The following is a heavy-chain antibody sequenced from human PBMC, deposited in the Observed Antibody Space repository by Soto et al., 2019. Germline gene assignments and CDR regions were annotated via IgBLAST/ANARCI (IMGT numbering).Heavy chain of an antibody. Sequence: PEETLSLTCTVSGGSISSGDYYWSWIRQSPGKGLEWIGQISYSGSTNYNPSLKSRVFISIGTSNNQFFLELTSVTAADTAVYYCARASAQYDSGIYERGYSYIDTWGQGNAVTVSS. D-gene: IGHD3-10*01. V-gene: IGHV4-39*07. CDR3: ARASAQYDSGIYERGYSYIDT. CDR1: GGSISSGDYY. J-gene: IGHJ4*02. CDR2: ISYSGST.